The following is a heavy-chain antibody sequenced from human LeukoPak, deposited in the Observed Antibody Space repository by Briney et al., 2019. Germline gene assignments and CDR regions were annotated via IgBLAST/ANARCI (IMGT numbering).Heavy chain of an antibody. CDR1: GFIFSSYA. J-gene: IGHJ4*02. CDR3: ARDMGDYDDY. CDR2: ISGSAGTT. V-gene: IGHV3-23*01. D-gene: IGHD3-10*01. Sequence: PGGSLRLSCAASGFIFSSYAMNWVRQAPGKGLEWVSVISGSAGTTYYADSVKGRFTISRDNAKNSLYLQMNSLRAEDTAVYYCARDMGDYDDYWGQGTLVTVSS.